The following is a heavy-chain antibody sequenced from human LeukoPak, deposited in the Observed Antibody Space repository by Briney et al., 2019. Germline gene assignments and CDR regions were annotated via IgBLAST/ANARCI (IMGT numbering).Heavy chain of an antibody. D-gene: IGHD4-23*01. CDR2: ISGSGGTT. J-gene: IGHJ4*02. V-gene: IGHV3-23*01. CDR1: GFTFSNYA. Sequence: GGSLRLSCAASGFTFSNYAMSWVRQARGKGLEWVSVISGSGGTTYSADSVKGRFTISRDNSKNTLYLQMNSLRAEDTAAYYCARERGSSGGNTNGYFDYWGQGALVTVSS. CDR3: ARERGSSGGNTNGYFDY.